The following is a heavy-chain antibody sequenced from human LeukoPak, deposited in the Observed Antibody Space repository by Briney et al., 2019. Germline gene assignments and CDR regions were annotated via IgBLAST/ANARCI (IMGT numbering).Heavy chain of an antibody. CDR2: IRRGGTAI. D-gene: IGHD1-26*01. CDR3: ARDKGSDGIDF. CDR1: GFTFSSYE. J-gene: IGHJ4*02. Sequence: GGSLRLSCAASGFTFSSYEMNWVRQAPGKGLEWVSYIRRGGTAIYYADSVKGRFTISRDDAKNSLYLQMNSLRAEDTAVYYCARDKGSDGIDFWGQGTLVTVSS. V-gene: IGHV3-48*03.